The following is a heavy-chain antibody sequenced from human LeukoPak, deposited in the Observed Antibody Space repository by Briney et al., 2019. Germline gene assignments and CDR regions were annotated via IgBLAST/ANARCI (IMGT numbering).Heavy chain of an antibody. Sequence: PSETLSLTCTVSGGSISSGGYYWSWIRQHPGKGLEWIGYIYYSGSTYYNPSLKSRVTISVDTSKNQFSLKLSSVTAADTAVYYCARSDRVDIVVVPAAIPDWYFDLWGRGALVTVSS. CDR2: IYYSGST. J-gene: IGHJ2*01. D-gene: IGHD2-2*02. CDR3: ARSDRVDIVVVPAAIPDWYFDL. CDR1: GGSISSGGYY. V-gene: IGHV4-31*03.